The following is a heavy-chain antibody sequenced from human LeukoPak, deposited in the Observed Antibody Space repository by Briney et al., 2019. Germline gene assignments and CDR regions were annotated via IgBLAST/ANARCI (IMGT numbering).Heavy chain of an antibody. CDR3: ARVSITGYYYYMDV. Sequence: GGSLRLSCSASGFTFRNFGMHWVRQAPGKGLEWVAVVSCDGKITHYADSVKGRFTTGRDNTQNTLYLQMNSLRAEDTAVYYCARVSITGYYYYMDVWGKGTTVTVSS. CDR2: VSCDGKIT. J-gene: IGHJ6*03. CDR1: GFTFRNFG. D-gene: IGHD3-16*01. V-gene: IGHV3-30*03.